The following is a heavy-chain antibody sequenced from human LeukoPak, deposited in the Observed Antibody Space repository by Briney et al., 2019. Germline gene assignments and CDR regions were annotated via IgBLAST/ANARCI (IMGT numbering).Heavy chain of an antibody. CDR1: RFTFGSYA. Sequence: GGSLRLSCAASRFTFGSYAIHWVRQAPGKGLEWVAIISYDGSSKFYADSVKGRFTISRDNSRNTVYLQMNSLRAEDTAVCYCARDGWELLNYGMDVWGQGTTVTVSS. J-gene: IGHJ6*02. CDR3: ARDGWELLNYGMDV. V-gene: IGHV3-30*01. CDR2: ISYDGSSK. D-gene: IGHD1-26*01.